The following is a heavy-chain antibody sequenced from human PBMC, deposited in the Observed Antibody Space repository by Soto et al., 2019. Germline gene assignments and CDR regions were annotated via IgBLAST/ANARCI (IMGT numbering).Heavy chain of an antibody. J-gene: IGHJ4*02. Sequence: QVQLVVSGGGVVQPGTSLRLSCAASGFTFSSYAMHWVRQAPGKGLEYVALISYDGTNKYYADSVRGRFTMSRDNSRDTVSLQMNSLRADDTAVYYCARGPSNGDYGNYFDYWGQGTLVTVSS. V-gene: IGHV3-30-3*01. CDR2: ISYDGTNK. CDR3: ARGPSNGDYGNYFDY. CDR1: GFTFSSYA. D-gene: IGHD4-17*01.